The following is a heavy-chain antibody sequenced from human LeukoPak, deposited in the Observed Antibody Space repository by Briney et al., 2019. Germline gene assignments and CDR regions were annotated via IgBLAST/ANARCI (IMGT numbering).Heavy chain of an antibody. J-gene: IGHJ6*04. CDR2: ISSSSSYI. V-gene: IGHV3-21*01. CDR1: GFTFSSYS. CDR3: ARVLMITFGGVIAPDYYGMDV. D-gene: IGHD3-16*02. Sequence: GGSLRLSCAASGFTFSSYSMHWVRQAPGKGLEWVSSISSSSSYIYYADSVKGRFTISRDNAKNSLYLQMNSLRAEDTAVYYCARVLMITFGGVIAPDYYGMDVWGKGTTVTVSS.